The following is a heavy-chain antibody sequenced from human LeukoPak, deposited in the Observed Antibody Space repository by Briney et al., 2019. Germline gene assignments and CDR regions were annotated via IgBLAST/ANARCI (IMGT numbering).Heavy chain of an antibody. CDR3: ARGTGSLFY. J-gene: IGHJ4*01. V-gene: IGHV1-18*01. CDR2: ISGYNGNT. Sequence: ASVKVSCKASGYIFTNFGISWVRQARGQGLEWMGWISGYNGNTKYVQKFQGRVTMTTDTSTSTAYMELRSLRSDDTAVYYCARGTGSLFYWGHGILVTVSS. CDR1: GYIFTNFG. D-gene: IGHD3-10*01.